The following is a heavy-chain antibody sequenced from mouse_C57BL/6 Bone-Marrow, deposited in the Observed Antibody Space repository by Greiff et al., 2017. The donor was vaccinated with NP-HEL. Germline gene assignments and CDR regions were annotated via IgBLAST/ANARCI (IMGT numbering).Heavy chain of an antibody. CDR3: ARRGITTVVEEGDY. V-gene: IGHV1-81*01. J-gene: IGHJ2*01. D-gene: IGHD1-1*01. Sequence: QVQLQQSGAELARPGASVKLSCKASGYTFTSYGISWVKQRTGQGLEWIGEIYPRSGNTYYNEKFKGKATLTADKSSSTAYMELRSLTSEDSAVYFCARRGITTVVEEGDYWGQGTTLTVSS. CDR2: IYPRSGNT. CDR1: GYTFTSYG.